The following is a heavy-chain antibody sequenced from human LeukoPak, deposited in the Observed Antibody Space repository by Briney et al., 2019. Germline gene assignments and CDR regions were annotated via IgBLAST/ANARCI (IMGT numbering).Heavy chain of an antibody. Sequence: PGGSLRLSCAASGFTFSSYAMSWVRQAPGKGLEWVSAITGSGGSTCYADTVKGRFTISRDNSKNTLYLQMNSLRAEDTAVYYCAKGRSTLFCFDYWGQGTLVTVSS. CDR1: GFTFSSYA. CDR2: ITGSGGST. D-gene: IGHD3-9*01. V-gene: IGHV3-23*01. J-gene: IGHJ4*02. CDR3: AKGRSTLFCFDY.